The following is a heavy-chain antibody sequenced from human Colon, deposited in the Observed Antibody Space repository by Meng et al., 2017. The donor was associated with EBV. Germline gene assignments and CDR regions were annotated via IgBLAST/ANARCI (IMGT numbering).Heavy chain of an antibody. V-gene: IGHV4-4*02. CDR1: GVSISSNIR. Sequence: QVRLQGSGPGLGKPSGTLSLTCGVSGVSISSNIRWTWVRQPPGKGLEWIGDIDDSGSTNYNPSLNSRISISLDKSKNHFSLKVNSVTAADTAVYYCARGKQDAWELLAYWGQGALVTVSS. CDR2: IDDSGST. D-gene: IGHD1-26*01. CDR3: ARGKQDAWELLAY. J-gene: IGHJ4*02.